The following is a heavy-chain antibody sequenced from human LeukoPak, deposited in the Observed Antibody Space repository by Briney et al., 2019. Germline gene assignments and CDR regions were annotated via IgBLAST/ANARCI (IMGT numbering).Heavy chain of an antibody. V-gene: IGHV3-30*04. CDR2: ISYDGSNK. CDR1: GFTFSSYA. Sequence: PGRSLRLSCAASGFTFSSYAMHWVRQAPGKGLEWVAVISYDGSNKYYADSVKGRFTISRDNSKNTLYLQMNSLRAEDTAVYYCARGGWGFLDYWGQGTLVTVSS. D-gene: IGHD7-27*01. CDR3: ARGGWGFLDY. J-gene: IGHJ4*02.